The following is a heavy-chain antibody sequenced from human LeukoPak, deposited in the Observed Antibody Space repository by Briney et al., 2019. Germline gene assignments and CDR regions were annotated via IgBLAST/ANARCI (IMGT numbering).Heavy chain of an antibody. CDR2: IDYGGST. Sequence: SETPSLTCTVSGGSISSSSYYWGWIRQPPGKGLEWIGSIDYGGSTYYNPSLKSRVTISADTSKNQFSLKLSSVTAADTAVYYCARLDSFSPSYWGQGTLVTVSS. CDR3: ARLDSFSPSY. D-gene: IGHD3-22*01. J-gene: IGHJ4*02. V-gene: IGHV4-39*01. CDR1: GGSISSSSYY.